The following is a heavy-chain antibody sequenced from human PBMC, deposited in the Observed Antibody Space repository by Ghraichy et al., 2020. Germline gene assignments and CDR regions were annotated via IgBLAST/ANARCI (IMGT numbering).Heavy chain of an antibody. CDR1: GYTLTELS. Sequence: ASVKVSCKVSGYTLTELSMHWVRQAPGKGLEWMGGFDPEDGETIYAQKFQGRVTMTEDTSTDTAYMELSSLRSEDTAVYYCATGAKQQLVVDYYYYYGMDVWGQGTTVTVSS. J-gene: IGHJ6*02. V-gene: IGHV1-24*01. CDR3: ATGAKQQLVVDYYYYYGMDV. CDR2: FDPEDGET. D-gene: IGHD6-13*01.